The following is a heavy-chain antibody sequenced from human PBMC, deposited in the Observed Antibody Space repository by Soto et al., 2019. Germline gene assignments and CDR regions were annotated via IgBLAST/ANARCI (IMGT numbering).Heavy chain of an antibody. CDR3: AHRSGYVRAFDI. J-gene: IGHJ3*02. V-gene: IGHV2-5*02. Sequence: KESGPTLVKPTQTLTLTCPISGFSLSRSGVGVGWIRQPPGKAPEWLALIYWDDDKRYSPSLNRRLTITKDTSKDQVVLTMTNVDPVDTATYYCAHRSGYVRAFDIWGQGTMVTVSS. CDR1: GFSLSRSGVG. D-gene: IGHD5-12*01. CDR2: IYWDDDK.